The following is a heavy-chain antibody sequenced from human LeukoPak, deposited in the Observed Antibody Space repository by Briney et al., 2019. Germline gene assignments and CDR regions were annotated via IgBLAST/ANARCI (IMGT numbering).Heavy chain of an antibody. CDR2: IKQDGSEK. J-gene: IGHJ4*02. CDR1: GFTFSDYW. Sequence: QPGGSRRLSCVASGFTFSDYWMTWVRQAPGKGLEWVANIKQDGSEKYYVDSVKGRFTISRDNAKKSLYLQMNSPRAEDPAVYYCARGGGDTYFYDSSGYSPFDYWGQGTLVTVSS. V-gene: IGHV3-7*01. D-gene: IGHD3-22*01. CDR3: ARGGGDTYFYDSSGYSPFDY.